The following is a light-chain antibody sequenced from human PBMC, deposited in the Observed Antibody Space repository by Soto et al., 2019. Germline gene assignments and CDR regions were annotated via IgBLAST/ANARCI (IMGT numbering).Light chain of an antibody. Sequence: NELTQSACTLSLSPGQRATLSCRASQSVSSYLAWYQQIPGQAPRLLIYGASNRATGIPDRFSGIGSGTDFTLTISRLEPEDFAVYYCQQYGSSGTFGQGTQVDI. CDR1: QSVSSY. J-gene: IGKJ1*01. CDR3: QQYGSSGT. V-gene: IGKV3-20*01. CDR2: GAS.